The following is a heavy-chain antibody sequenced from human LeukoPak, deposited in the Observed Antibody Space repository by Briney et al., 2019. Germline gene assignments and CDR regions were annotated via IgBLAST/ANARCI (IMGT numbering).Heavy chain of an antibody. V-gene: IGHV3-23*01. J-gene: IGHJ4*02. CDR2: IYDDNT. CDR1: GFTVSAYA. Sequence: QPGGSLRLSCAASGFTVSAYAMAWVRQAPGKGLEWVSTIYDDNTYYADSVKGRFTISRDNSKNTLYLQLNSLRAEDTAVYYCAKDLYGDYDFDCWGQGTLVTVSS. D-gene: IGHD4-17*01. CDR3: AKDLYGDYDFDC.